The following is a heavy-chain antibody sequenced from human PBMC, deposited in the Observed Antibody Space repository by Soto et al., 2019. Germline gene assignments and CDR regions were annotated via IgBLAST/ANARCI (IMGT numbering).Heavy chain of an antibody. J-gene: IGHJ6*03. Sequence: ASVKVSCKASGYTFTSYDINWVRQATGQGLEWMGWMNPNSGNTGYAQKFQGRVTMTRNTSISTAYKKMSSLRTEDTAVYYCARGAAYYYMDVWGKGTTVTVSS. D-gene: IGHD6-25*01. CDR2: MNPNSGNT. CDR3: ARGAAYYYMDV. CDR1: GYTFTSYD. V-gene: IGHV1-8*01.